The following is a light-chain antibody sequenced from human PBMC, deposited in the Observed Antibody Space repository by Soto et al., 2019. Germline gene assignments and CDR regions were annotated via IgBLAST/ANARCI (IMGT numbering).Light chain of an antibody. CDR2: GAS. V-gene: IGKV3-15*01. CDR3: QQYNNWPRT. J-gene: IGKJ1*01. Sequence: EIVMTHSPVTLSVSPVERATLSCSAIQSVSSNLAWYQQKPGQAPRLLIYGASTRATGIPARFSGSGSGTEFTLTISSLQSEDFAVYYCQQYNNWPRTFGQGTKVDIK. CDR1: QSVSSN.